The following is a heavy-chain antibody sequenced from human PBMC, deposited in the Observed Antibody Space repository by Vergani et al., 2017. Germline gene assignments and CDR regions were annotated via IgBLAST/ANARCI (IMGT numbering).Heavy chain of an antibody. V-gene: IGHV3-43D*03. CDR3: AKGLRFGIWGMDV. J-gene: IGHJ6*02. CDR1: GFTFDAYA. D-gene: IGHD3-10*01. CDR2: ISWDGGST. Sequence: EVQLVESGGVVVQPGGSLRLSCAASGFTFDAYALHWVRQAPGKVLEWVSLISWDGGSTYYADSVTGRFTISRDNSKNSLYLQMNSLRAEDTALYYCAKGLRFGIWGMDVWGQGTTVTVSS.